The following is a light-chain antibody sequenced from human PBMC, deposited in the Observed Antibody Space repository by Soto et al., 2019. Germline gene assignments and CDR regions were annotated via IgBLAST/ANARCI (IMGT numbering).Light chain of an antibody. CDR1: QSISSW. CDR3: QQSWT. J-gene: IGKJ1*01. CDR2: KAS. Sequence: DIQMTQSPSTLSASVGDRVTITCRASQSISSWLAWYQQKPGKAPKLLIYKASILESGVPSRFGGSGSGTDFTLTISSLQPDDFATYYCQQSWTFGQGTKVEIK. V-gene: IGKV1-5*03.